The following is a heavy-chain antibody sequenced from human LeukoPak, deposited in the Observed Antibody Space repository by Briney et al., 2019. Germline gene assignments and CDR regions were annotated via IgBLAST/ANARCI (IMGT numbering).Heavy chain of an antibody. Sequence: GRFTISRDDSISIAYLQMNSLKTEDTAVYYCTRAEYSSGWYDDYWGQGTLVTVSS. D-gene: IGHD6-19*01. J-gene: IGHJ4*02. CDR3: TRAEYSSGWYDDY. V-gene: IGHV3-49*02.